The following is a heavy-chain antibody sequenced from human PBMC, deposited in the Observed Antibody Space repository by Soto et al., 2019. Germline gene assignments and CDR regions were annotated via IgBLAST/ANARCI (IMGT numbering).Heavy chain of an antibody. D-gene: IGHD3-10*01. Sequence: HGASVRVSCKASGYTFTSYGISWVRQAPGQGLEWMGWISAYNGNTNYAQKLQGRVTMTTDTSTSTAYMELRSLRSDDTAVYYCARVIRELLWFGEPPEYYYYYYMDVWGKGTTVTVSS. V-gene: IGHV1-18*01. J-gene: IGHJ6*03. CDR2: ISAYNGNT. CDR3: ARVIRELLWFGEPPEYYYYYYMDV. CDR1: GYTFTSYG.